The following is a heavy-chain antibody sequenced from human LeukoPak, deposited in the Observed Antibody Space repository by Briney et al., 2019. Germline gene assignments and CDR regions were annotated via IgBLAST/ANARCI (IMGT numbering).Heavy chain of an antibody. Sequence: PSETLCLTCTVSGGSISSYCWSWIRQPAGKGLEWIGRIYTSGSTNYNPSLKSRVTMSVDTSKNQFSLKLSSVTAEDTAVYYCARDVFAEDSSGYRYYYYYYMDVWGKGTTVTVSS. CDR1: GGSISSYC. CDR2: IYTSGST. J-gene: IGHJ6*03. V-gene: IGHV4-4*07. CDR3: ARDVFAEDSSGYRYYYYYYMDV. D-gene: IGHD3-22*01.